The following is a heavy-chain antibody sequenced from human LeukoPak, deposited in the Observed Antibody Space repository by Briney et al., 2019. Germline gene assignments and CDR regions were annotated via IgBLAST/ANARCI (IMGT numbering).Heavy chain of an antibody. V-gene: IGHV3-23*01. CDR1: GFTFGTHW. Sequence: GGSLRLSCAASGFTFGTHWMTWVRQAPGKGLEWVSAISGSGGSTYYADSVKGRFTISRDNSRNTLYLQMNSLRAEDTAVYYCAKDIGGYYDSSGEIDYWGQGTLVTVSS. CDR2: ISGSGGST. D-gene: IGHD3-22*01. CDR3: AKDIGGYYDSSGEIDY. J-gene: IGHJ4*02.